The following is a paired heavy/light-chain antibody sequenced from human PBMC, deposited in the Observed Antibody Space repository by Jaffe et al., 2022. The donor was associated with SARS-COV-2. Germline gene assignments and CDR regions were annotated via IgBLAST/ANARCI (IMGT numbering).Light chain of an antibody. J-gene: IGLJ3*02. CDR3: SSYTSSARV. Sequence: QSALTQPASVSGSPGQSITISCTGTSSDVGGYNYVSWYQQHPGKAPKLMIYEVSNRPSGVSNRFSGSKSGNTASLTISGLQAEDEADYYCSSYTSSARVFGGGTKLTVL. V-gene: IGLV2-14*01. CDR1: SSDVGGYNY. CDR2: EVS.
Heavy chain of an antibody. CDR1: GFTFSSYW. D-gene: IGHD3-3*01. CDR2: IKQDGSEK. V-gene: IGHV3-7*04. CDR3: AKEKPYDFWSGYLPNARYFDY. Sequence: EVQLVESGGGLVQPGGSLRLSCAASGFTFSSYWMSWVRQAPGKGLEWVANIKQDGSEKYYVDSVKGRFTISRDNAKNSLYLQMNSLRAEDTAVYYCAKEKPYDFWSGYLPNARYFDYWGQGTLVTVSS. J-gene: IGHJ4*02.